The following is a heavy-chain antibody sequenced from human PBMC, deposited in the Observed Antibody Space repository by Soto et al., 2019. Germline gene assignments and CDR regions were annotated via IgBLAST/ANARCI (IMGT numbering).Heavy chain of an antibody. CDR1: GGSISSGDYY. CDR2: IYYSGST. D-gene: IGHD3-16*01. V-gene: IGHV4-30-4*01. CDR3: PRDLSAAGFGFYCMEA. J-gene: IGHJ6*02. Sequence: SETLSLTCTVSGGSISSGDYYWSWVRQPPGKGLEWIGYIYYSGSTYYNPSLKSRVTISVDTSKNQFSLKLSSVTAVDTAVYYCPRDLSAAGFGFYCMEAWCQGTTVTVFS.